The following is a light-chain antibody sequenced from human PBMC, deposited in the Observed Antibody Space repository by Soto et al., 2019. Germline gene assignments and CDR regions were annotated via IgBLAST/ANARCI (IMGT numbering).Light chain of an antibody. CDR3: QQYGNSPWT. CDR1: QSVTSNY. V-gene: IGKV3-20*01. Sequence: EIGLTQSPGTLSLSPGERATLSCMASQSVTSNYLAWYQQKPGQAPRLLIYGASSRATGIPDRISGSGSGTDFTLTINRLESEDFAVYYCQQYGNSPWTFGRGTKVEIK. CDR2: GAS. J-gene: IGKJ1*01.